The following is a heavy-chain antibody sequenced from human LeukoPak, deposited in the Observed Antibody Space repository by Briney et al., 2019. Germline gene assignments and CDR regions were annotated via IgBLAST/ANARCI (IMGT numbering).Heavy chain of an antibody. CDR1: GGSFSGYY. V-gene: IGHV4-34*01. Sequence: SETLSLTCAVYGGSFSGYYWSWIRQPPGKGLEWIGGINHSGSTNYNPSLKSRVTISVDTSKNQFSLKLSSVTAADTAVYYCARGQRGSSRDFDYWGQGTLVTVSS. J-gene: IGHJ4*02. D-gene: IGHD6-13*01. CDR2: INHSGST. CDR3: ARGQRGSSRDFDY.